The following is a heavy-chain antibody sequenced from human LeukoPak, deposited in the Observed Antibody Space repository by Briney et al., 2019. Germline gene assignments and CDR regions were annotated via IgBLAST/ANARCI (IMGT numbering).Heavy chain of an antibody. D-gene: IGHD3-22*01. Sequence: SETLSLTCAVYGGSFSGYYWSWIRQPPGKGLEWIGEINHSGSTNYNPSLKSRVTISVDTSKNQFSLKLSSVTAADTAVYYCATTSASNYYDSSGYAPWGQGTLVTVSS. CDR2: INHSGST. CDR3: ATTSASNYYDSSGYAP. V-gene: IGHV4-34*01. J-gene: IGHJ5*02. CDR1: GGSFSGYY.